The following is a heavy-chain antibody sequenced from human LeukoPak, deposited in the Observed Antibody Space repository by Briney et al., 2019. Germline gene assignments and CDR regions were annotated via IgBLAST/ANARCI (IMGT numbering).Heavy chain of an antibody. J-gene: IGHJ4*02. CDR2: ISSSGSPI. CDR1: GFTFSDYY. D-gene: IGHD4-17*01. CDR3: ARVADYGDQFDYFDY. V-gene: IGHV3-11*01. Sequence: GGSLRLSCAASGFTFSDYYMSWIRQAPGKGLEWVSYISSSGSPIYYAGSVKGRFTISWDNAKNSLYLQMNSLRAEDTAVYYCARVADYGDQFDYFDYWGQGTLITVSS.